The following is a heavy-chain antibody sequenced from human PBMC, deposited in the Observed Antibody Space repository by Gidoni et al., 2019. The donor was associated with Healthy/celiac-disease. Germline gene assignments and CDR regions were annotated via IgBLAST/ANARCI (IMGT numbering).Heavy chain of an antibody. CDR1: GFTFSSYS. J-gene: IGHJ4*02. CDR3: AREALTDAGY. V-gene: IGHV3-48*02. CDR2: ISSSSSTI. Sequence: EVQLVESGGGLVQPGGSLRLSCACSGFTFSSYSVNWVRQGPGKGLEWVSYISSSSSTISYADSVNGRFTISRDNAKNSLYLQMNSLRDEDTAVYCCAREALTDAGYWGQGTLVTVSS.